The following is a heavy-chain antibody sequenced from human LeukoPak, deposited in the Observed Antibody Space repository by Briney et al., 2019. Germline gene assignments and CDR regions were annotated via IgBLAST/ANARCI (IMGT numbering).Heavy chain of an antibody. CDR2: IYSGGST. CDR3: ASGSYYDSSGLDY. V-gene: IGHV3-53*01. D-gene: IGHD3-22*01. Sequence: PGGSLRLSCAASGFTVSSNYMSWVRQAPGKGLEWVSVIYSGGSTYYADSVKGRFTISRDNSKNTLYLQMNSLRAEDTAVYYCASGSYYDSSGLDYWGQGTLVTVSS. J-gene: IGHJ4*02. CDR1: GFTVSSNY.